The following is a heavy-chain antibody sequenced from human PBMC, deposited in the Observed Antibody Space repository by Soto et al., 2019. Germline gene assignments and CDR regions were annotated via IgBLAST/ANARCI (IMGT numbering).Heavy chain of an antibody. CDR1: GFTFSAYS. J-gene: IGHJ4*02. D-gene: IGHD5-12*01. Sequence: GGSLRLSCAASGFTFSAYSMSWVRLAPGKGLEWVSSITSRSDYIYYADSLKGRFTISRDNAKNSLYLQMHSLRAEDTAFYYCARVDGYTYPNDYWGQGTLVTVSS. CDR2: ITSRSDYI. CDR3: ARVDGYTYPNDY. V-gene: IGHV3-21*01.